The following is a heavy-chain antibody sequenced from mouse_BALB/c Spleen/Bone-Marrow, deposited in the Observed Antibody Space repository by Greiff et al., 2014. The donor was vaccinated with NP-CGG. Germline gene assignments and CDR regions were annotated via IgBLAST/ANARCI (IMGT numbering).Heavy chain of an antibody. CDR1: GYTFTRYW. Sequence: QVQLQQPGAELVKPGASVKLSCKASGYTFTRYWMHWMKQRPGQGLEWIGEINPSNGRTNYNEKFKSKATLTVDKSSNTAYMQLSSLTSEDSAVYYCARWLLQYFDVWGAGTTVTVSS. J-gene: IGHJ1*01. CDR3: ARWLLQYFDV. CDR2: INPSNGRT. V-gene: IGHV1S81*02. D-gene: IGHD2-3*01.